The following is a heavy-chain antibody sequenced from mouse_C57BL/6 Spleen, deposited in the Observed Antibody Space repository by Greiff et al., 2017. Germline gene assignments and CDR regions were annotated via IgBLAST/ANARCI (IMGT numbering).Heavy chain of an antibody. CDR3: ARQHDSSGYVDYAMDY. Sequence: QVQLKESGAELVKPGASVKLSCKASGYTFTEYTIHWVKQRSGQGLEWIGWFYPGSGSIKYNEKFKDKATLTADKSSSTVYMELSRLTSEDSAVYFCARQHDSSGYVDYAMDYWGQGTSVTVSS. V-gene: IGHV1-62-2*01. D-gene: IGHD3-2*02. J-gene: IGHJ4*01. CDR2: FYPGSGSI. CDR1: GYTFTEYT.